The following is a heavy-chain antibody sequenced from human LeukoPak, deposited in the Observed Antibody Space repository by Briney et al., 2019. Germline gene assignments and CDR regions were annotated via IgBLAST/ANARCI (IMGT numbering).Heavy chain of an antibody. D-gene: IGHD1-26*01. CDR3: ATTTIRLGF. V-gene: IGHV4-34*12. J-gene: IGHJ4*02. Sequence: KASETLSLTCPVYGESFSGYSWSWFRQPPGKGLEWIGEVIHGGSSNYNPSLKSRVTIHTSKNQFSLNLTSVTAADTAVYYCATTTIRLGFWGQGTLVTVSS. CDR2: VIHGGSS. CDR1: GESFSGYS.